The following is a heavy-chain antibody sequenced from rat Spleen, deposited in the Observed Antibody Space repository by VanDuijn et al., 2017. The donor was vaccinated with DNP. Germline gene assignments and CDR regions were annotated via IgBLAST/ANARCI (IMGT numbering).Heavy chain of an antibody. Sequence: EVQLVESGGGLVQPGRSLKLSCAASGFTFSNYGMAWVRQAPAKGLEWVTSITPSGNSAFYRDSVKGRFTVSRDNANSSLSLQMDNLRSEDTAAYYCARHGVFYGLTFAYWGQGTLVTVSS. CDR3: ARHGVFYGLTFAY. V-gene: IGHV5S13*01. CDR2: ITPSGNSA. CDR1: GFTFSNYG. D-gene: IGHD1-6*01. J-gene: IGHJ3*01.